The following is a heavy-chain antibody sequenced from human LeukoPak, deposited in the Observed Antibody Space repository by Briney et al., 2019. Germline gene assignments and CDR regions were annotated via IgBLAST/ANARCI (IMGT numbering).Heavy chain of an antibody. CDR3: ATEPLRFLEWQVGDYFDY. J-gene: IGHJ4*02. CDR1: GYTFTGYY. Sequence: ASVKVSCKASGYTFTGYYMRWVRQAPGQGLEWMGWINPNSGGTNYAQKFQGRVTMTRDTSISTAYMELSRLRSDDTAVYYCATEPLRFLEWQVGDYFDYWGQGTLVTVSS. CDR2: INPNSGGT. V-gene: IGHV1-2*02. D-gene: IGHD3-3*01.